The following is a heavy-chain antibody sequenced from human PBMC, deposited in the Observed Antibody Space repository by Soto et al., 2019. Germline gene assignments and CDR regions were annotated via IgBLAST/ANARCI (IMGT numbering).Heavy chain of an antibody. CDR1: GGSFSGYY. D-gene: IGHD1-1*01. J-gene: IGHJ6*02. CDR2: INHAGST. CDR3: ARQSGPAYRYGMDI. V-gene: IGHV4-34*02. Sequence: QMQLQQWGAGLLKASETLSLTCSVSGGSFSGYYLAWIRQPPGKGLEWIGEINHAGSTKYHPSLQSRVFXSVDLSNTHFSLRLSSVTAADTAVYFCARQSGPAYRYGMDIWGQGTTVTVSS.